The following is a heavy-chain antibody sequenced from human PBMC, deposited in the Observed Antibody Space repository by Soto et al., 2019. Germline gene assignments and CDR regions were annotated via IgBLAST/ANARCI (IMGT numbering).Heavy chain of an antibody. CDR1: GGSISSYY. CDR2: IYYSGST. CDR3: ARDRHYYDSSGYYPYYFDY. Sequence: PSETLSLTCTVSGGSISSYYWSWIRQPPGKGLEWIGYIYYSGSTNYNPSLKSRVTISVDTSKNQFSLKLSSVTAADTAVYYCARDRHYYDSSGYYPYYFDYWGQGTLVTVSS. J-gene: IGHJ4*02. D-gene: IGHD3-22*01. V-gene: IGHV4-59*01.